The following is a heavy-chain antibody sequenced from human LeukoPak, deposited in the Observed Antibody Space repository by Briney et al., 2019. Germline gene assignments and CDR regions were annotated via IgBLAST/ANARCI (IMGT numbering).Heavy chain of an antibody. J-gene: IGHJ5*02. CDR3: ARARSLYPLWFGFGNWFDP. D-gene: IGHD3-10*01. CDR2: IYHSGST. CDR1: GGSISSSNW. V-gene: IGHV4-4*02. Sequence: SGTLSLTCAVSGGSISSSNWWSWVRPPAGKGLEWIGVIYHSGSTNYNPSLKSRVTISVDKSKNQFSLKLSSVTAADTAVYYCARARSLYPLWFGFGNWFDPGGQGTLVTVSS.